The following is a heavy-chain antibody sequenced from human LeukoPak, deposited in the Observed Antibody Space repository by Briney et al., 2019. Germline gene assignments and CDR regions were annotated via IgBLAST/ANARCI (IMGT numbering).Heavy chain of an antibody. CDR3: ARMGVRGVIIH. J-gene: IGHJ4*02. D-gene: IGHD3-10*01. Sequence: KPSETLSLTCTVSGYSISSGYYWGWIRQPPGKGLEWIGSIYHSGSTYYNPSLKSRVTISVDTSKNQFSLKLSSVTAADTAVYYCARMGVRGVIIHWGQGTLVTVSS. CDR1: GYSISSGYY. V-gene: IGHV4-38-2*02. CDR2: IYHSGST.